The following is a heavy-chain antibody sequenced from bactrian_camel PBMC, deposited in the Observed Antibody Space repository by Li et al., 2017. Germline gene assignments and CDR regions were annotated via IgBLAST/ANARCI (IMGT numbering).Heavy chain of an antibody. Sequence: PLVESGGGSVQAGGSLRLSCVFPGYSYKSFSMGWFRQAPEKEREWVAVLDPFGIPTYKDSVKGRFTISKDTANAANTLYLQMNGLKPEDTAMYYCAARGPYCYTKLSVRDFTYWGQGTQVTVS. J-gene: IGHJ6*01. D-gene: IGHD2*01. CDR3: AARGPYCYTKLSVRDFTY. CDR1: GYSYKSFS. CDR2: LDPFGIP. V-gene: IGHV3S55*01.